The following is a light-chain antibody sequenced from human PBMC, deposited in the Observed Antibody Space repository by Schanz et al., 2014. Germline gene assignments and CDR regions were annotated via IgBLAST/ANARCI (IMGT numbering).Light chain of an antibody. CDR1: QSVSGSY. J-gene: IGKJ1*01. V-gene: IGKV3-15*01. Sequence: EIVLTQSPGILSLSPGERATLSCRASQSVSGSYLAWYRHKPGQAPRLLIYGASTRATGIPARFSGSGSGTEFTLTISSLQSEDFAVYYCQQYNNWPPWTFGQGTKVEIK. CDR3: QQYNNWPPWT. CDR2: GAS.